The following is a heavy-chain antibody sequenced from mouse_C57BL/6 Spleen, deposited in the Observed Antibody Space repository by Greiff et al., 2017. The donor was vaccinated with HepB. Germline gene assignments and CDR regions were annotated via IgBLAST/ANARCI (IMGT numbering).Heavy chain of an antibody. CDR3: AREGDYEYAMDY. D-gene: IGHD2-4*01. J-gene: IGHJ4*01. CDR2: INPGSGGT. CDR1: GYAFTNYL. Sequence: VQLQQSGAELVRPGTSVKVSCKASGYAFTNYLIEWVKQRPGQGLEWIGVINPGSGGTNYNEKFKGKATLTADKSSSTAYMQLSSLTSEDSAVDFWAREGDYEYAMDYWGQGTSVTVSS. V-gene: IGHV1-54*01.